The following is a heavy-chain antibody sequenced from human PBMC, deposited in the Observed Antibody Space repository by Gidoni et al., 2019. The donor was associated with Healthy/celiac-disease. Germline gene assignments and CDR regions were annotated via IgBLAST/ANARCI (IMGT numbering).Heavy chain of an antibody. CDR2: IYYSGST. V-gene: IGHV4-59*08. J-gene: IGHJ4*02. CDR3: ARLGYSSGWAFDY. Sequence: QVQLQESGPGLVKPSETLSPTCTVPGGSISSYDWSWVRQPPGKGLEWIGYIYYSGSTNYNPALTSRVTISVDTSKNQFSLKLGSVAAADTAVYYCARLGYSSGWAFDYWGQGALVTVSS. CDR1: GGSISSYD. D-gene: IGHD6-19*01.